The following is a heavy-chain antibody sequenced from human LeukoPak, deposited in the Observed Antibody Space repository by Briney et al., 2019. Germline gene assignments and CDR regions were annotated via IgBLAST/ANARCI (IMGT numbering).Heavy chain of an antibody. D-gene: IGHD4-11*01. CDR1: GYTFTSYY. V-gene: IGHV1-46*01. CDR2: INPSGGST. CDR3: ARREYSLDAFDI. J-gene: IGHJ3*02. Sequence: ASVKVSYKASGYTFTSYYMHWVRQAPGQGLEWMGIINPSGGSTSYAQKFQGRVTMTRDTSTSTVYMELSSLRSEDTAVYYCARREYSLDAFDIWGHGTMVTVSS.